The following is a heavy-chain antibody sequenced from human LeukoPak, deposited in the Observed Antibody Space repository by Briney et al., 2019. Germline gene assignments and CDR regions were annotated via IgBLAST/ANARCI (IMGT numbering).Heavy chain of an antibody. D-gene: IGHD6-13*01. CDR3: ARDQAGFDY. J-gene: IGHJ4*02. CDR2: IYPRDGST. CDR1: GYTFTSNY. V-gene: IGHV1-46*01. Sequence: PGASVKVSCKASGYTFTSNYIHWVRQAPGQGLEWMGMIYPRDGSTSYAQKFQGRVTVTRDTSTSTVHMELSGLRSEDTAVYYCARDQAGFDYWGQGTLVTVSS.